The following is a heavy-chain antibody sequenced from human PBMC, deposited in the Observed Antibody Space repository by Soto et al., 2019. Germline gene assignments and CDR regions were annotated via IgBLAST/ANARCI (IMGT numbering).Heavy chain of an antibody. V-gene: IGHV4-59*01. CDR1: GGSISSYY. CDR3: ARDSIWFGELLGPFEYYYYGMDV. Sequence: SETLSLTCTVSGGSISSYYWSWIRQPPGKGLEWIGYIYYSGSTNYNPSLKSRATISVDTSKNQFSLKLSSVTAADTAVYYCARDSIWFGELLGPFEYYYYGMDVWGQGTTVTVSS. D-gene: IGHD3-10*01. CDR2: IYYSGST. J-gene: IGHJ6*02.